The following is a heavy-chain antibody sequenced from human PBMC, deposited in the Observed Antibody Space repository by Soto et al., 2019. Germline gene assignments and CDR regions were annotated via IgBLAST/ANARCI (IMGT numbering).Heavy chain of an antibody. J-gene: IGHJ6*02. CDR3: ARGFTVLRFLGWLLNGMDV. D-gene: IGHD3-3*01. CDR1: GGSFSGYY. V-gene: IGHV4-34*01. CDR2: INHSGST. Sequence: SETLSLTCAVYGGSFSGYYWSWIRQPPGKGLEWIGEINHSGSTNYNPSLKSRVTISVDTSKNQFSLKLSSVTAADTAVYYCARGFTVLRFLGWLLNGMDVWGQGTTVTVSS.